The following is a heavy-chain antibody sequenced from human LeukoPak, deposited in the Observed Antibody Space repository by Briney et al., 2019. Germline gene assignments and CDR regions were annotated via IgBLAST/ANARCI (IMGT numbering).Heavy chain of an antibody. J-gene: IGHJ4*02. V-gene: IGHV3-23*01. CDR2: VSASGGDT. D-gene: IGHD7-27*01. Sequence: PGGSLRLSCAASGFTFRNFAMSWVRQAPGKGLDWVSTVSASGGDTYYADSVKGRFTISRDNSKNTLYLQMNSLRAGDTAIYYCAKDLNWGGGYWGQGTLVTVSS. CDR3: AKDLNWGGGY. CDR1: GFTFRNFA.